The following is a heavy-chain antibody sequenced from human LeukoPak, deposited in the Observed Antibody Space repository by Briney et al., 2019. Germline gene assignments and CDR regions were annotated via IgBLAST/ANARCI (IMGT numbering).Heavy chain of an antibody. V-gene: IGHV1-18*01. CDR1: GYTFTSYG. J-gene: IGHJ4*02. D-gene: IGHD2-15*01. CDR2: VSAYADDT. Sequence: ASEKVSCKASGYTFTSYGISWVRKAPGQGLEGKGWVSAYADDTNYVQKFRGRVTMTTDTSTSTAYMELRSLRSDDTAVYYCARDCIGCHGFDYWGQGTLVTVSS. CDR3: ARDCIGCHGFDY.